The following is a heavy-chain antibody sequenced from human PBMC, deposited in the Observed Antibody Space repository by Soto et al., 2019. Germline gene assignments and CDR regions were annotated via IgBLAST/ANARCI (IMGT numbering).Heavy chain of an antibody. CDR1: GFTFDDYA. J-gene: IGHJ4*02. Sequence: VQLVESGGGLVQPGRSLRLSCAASGFTFDDYAMHWVRQVPGKGLEWVSGISWNSARIAYADTVKGRFTISRDNAKNSLYLQMINLGGEHTALYYSVKNVRSSMIVVVISDRGQGTLVTVSS. D-gene: IGHD3-22*01. CDR3: VKNVRSSMIVVVISD. V-gene: IGHV3-9*01. CDR2: ISWNSARI.